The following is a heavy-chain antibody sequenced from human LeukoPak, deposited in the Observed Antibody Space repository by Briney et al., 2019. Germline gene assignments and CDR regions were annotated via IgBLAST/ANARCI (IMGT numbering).Heavy chain of an antibody. CDR2: IYHSGST. J-gene: IGHJ4*02. V-gene: IGHV4-39*01. Sequence: SSETLSLTCIVSGDSISSNNYYWGWIRQPPGKGLEWIASIYHSGSTYYNPSIKSRVTMSVDTSKNQFSLMLTSVSAADTAVYHCARYAPHENGNKRGFESWGQGTLVTVSS. CDR3: ARYAPHENGNKRGFES. D-gene: IGHD2/OR15-2a*01. CDR1: GDSISSNNYY.